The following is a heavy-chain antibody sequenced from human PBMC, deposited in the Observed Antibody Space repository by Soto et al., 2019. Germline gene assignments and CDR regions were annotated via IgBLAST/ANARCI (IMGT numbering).Heavy chain of an antibody. CDR2: ISSSSSYI. CDR3: ARDAFIAAAAHSYYYGMDV. Sequence: GGSLRLSCAASGFTFSSYSMNWVRQAPGKGLEWVSSISSSSSYIYYADSGKGRFTISRDNAKNSLYLQVNSLRAEDTAVYYCARDAFIAAAAHSYYYGMDVWGQGTTVTVSS. D-gene: IGHD6-13*01. CDR1: GFTFSSYS. J-gene: IGHJ6*02. V-gene: IGHV3-21*01.